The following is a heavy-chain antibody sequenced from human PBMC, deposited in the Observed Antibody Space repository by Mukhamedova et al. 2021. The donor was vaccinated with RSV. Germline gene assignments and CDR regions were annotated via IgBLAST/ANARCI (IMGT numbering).Heavy chain of an antibody. J-gene: IGHJ4*02. CDR3: ARHGERNYDS. CDR2: IKNDGSDK. Sequence: GCVANIKNDGSDKYYVDSVKGRFTISRDNAKNSLYLHMDSLRAEDTAVYYCARHGERNYDSLGQGTLVTVS. V-gene: IGHV3-7*04.